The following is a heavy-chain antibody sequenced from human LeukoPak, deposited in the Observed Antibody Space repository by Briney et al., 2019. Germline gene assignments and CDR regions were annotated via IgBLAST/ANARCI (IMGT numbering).Heavy chain of an antibody. J-gene: IGHJ6*03. Sequence: GGSLRLSCAASGFTFSSYWMSWVRQAPGKGLEWVANIKQDGSEKYYVDSVKGRFTSSRDNAKNSLYLQMNSLRAEDTAVYYCARVEELRYFDWGNLSYYYYYYMDVWGKGTTVTISS. CDR3: ARVEELRYFDWGNLSYYYYYYMDV. CDR1: GFTFSSYW. V-gene: IGHV3-7*01. D-gene: IGHD3-9*01. CDR2: IKQDGSEK.